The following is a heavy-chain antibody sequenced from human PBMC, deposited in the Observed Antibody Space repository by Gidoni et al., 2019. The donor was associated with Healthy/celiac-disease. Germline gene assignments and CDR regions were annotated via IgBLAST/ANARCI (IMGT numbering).Heavy chain of an antibody. D-gene: IGHD2-2*01. V-gene: IGHV3-21*01. CDR1: GFTFSSYS. CDR2: ISSSSSYI. Sequence: EVQLVESGGGLVKPGGSLRLSCAASGFTFSSYSMNWVRQAPGKGLEWVSSISSSSSYIYYADPVKGRFTISRDNAKNSLYLQMNSLRAEDTAVYYCARGRGYCSSTSCYGAFDIWGQGTMVTVSS. CDR3: ARGRGYCSSTSCYGAFDI. J-gene: IGHJ3*02.